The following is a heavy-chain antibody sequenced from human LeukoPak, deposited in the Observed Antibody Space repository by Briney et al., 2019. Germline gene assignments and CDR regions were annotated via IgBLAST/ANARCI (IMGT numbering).Heavy chain of an antibody. D-gene: IGHD1-26*01. CDR2: IYYSGST. Sequence: PSETLSLTCTVSGGSISSGGYYWSWIRQHPGKGLEWIGYIYYSGSTYYNPSLKSRVTISVDTSKNQFSLKLSSVTAADTAVYYCARDRSGSYYRGNSDDAFDIWGQGTMVTVSS. V-gene: IGHV4-31*03. J-gene: IGHJ3*02. CDR3: ARDRSGSYYRGNSDDAFDI. CDR1: GGSISSGGYY.